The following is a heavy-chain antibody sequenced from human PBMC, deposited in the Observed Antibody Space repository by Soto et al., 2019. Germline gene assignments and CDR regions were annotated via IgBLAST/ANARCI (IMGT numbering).Heavy chain of an antibody. Sequence: SGGSLRLSCVASGFTFSRYGMNWLRQAPGKGLEWVASISSSTSYVYYADSVKGRFSTSRDNAKNILYLEMYALRTEDTAVYYCARDPSEGRVGNWFESWGQGTLVTSPQ. D-gene: IGHD2-2*01. CDR3: ARDPSEGRVGNWFES. CDR1: GFTFSRYG. CDR2: ISSSTSYV. V-gene: IGHV3-21*06. J-gene: IGHJ5*01.